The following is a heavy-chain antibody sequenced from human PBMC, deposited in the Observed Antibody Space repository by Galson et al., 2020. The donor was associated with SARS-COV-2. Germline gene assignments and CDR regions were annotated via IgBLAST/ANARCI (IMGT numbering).Heavy chain of an antibody. V-gene: IGHV4-34*01. CDR1: GGSFSGXX. J-gene: IGHJ5*02. CDR3: ASVVVVAATPGWFDP. Sequence: SQTLSLTCAVYGGSFSGXXXSXIRQPPGKGLEWIGEINSXGSTNYNPSLKSRVTISVDTSKNHFSLKLSSVTAADTAVYYCASVVVVAATPGWFDPWGQGTLVTVSS. CDR2: INSXGST. D-gene: IGHD2-15*01.